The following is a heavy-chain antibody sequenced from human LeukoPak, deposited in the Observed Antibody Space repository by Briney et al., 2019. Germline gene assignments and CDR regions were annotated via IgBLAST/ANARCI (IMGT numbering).Heavy chain of an antibody. D-gene: IGHD6-19*01. CDR2: IYSGTI. J-gene: IGHJ4*02. CDR1: GFTVSSNS. Sequence: TGGSLRLSCTVSGFTVSSNSMSWVRQAPGKGLEWVSFIYSGTIHYSDSVKGRFTISRDNSKNSLYLQMNSLRAEDTAVYYCARATYSSGWEPNLLFDYWGQGTLVTVSS. CDR3: ARATYSSGWEPNLLFDY. V-gene: IGHV3-53*01.